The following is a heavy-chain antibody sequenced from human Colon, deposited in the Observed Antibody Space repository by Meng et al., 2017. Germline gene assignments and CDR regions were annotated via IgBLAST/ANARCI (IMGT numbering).Heavy chain of an antibody. Sequence: QLQRVGSGPGLGKPSETLAPTCTVSGASINIGSYSWAWVRQAPGKGLEWIGSIHNSGKTYYNSSLKSRVTILVDTSKNQFSLKLTSVTAADTAVYLCARLVTTVTTGNWFDPWGQGTLVTVSS. V-gene: IGHV4-39*07. CDR3: ARLVTTVTTGNWFDP. D-gene: IGHD4-17*01. J-gene: IGHJ5*02. CDR2: IHNSGKT. CDR1: GASINIGSYS.